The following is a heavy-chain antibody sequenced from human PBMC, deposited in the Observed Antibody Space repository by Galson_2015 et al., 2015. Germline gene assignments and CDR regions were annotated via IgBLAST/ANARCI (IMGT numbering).Heavy chain of an antibody. CDR3: ARDKYAAALDPTDGNPQDV. CDR1: GFTFSSYS. CDR2: ISSSSSYI. D-gene: IGHD6-25*01. Sequence: SLRLSCAASGFTFSSYSMNWVRQAPGKGLEWVSSISSSSSYIYYADSVKGRFTISRDNAKNSLYLQMNSLRAEDTAVYYRARDKYAAALDPTDGNPQDVWGKGTTVTVSS. J-gene: IGHJ6*04. V-gene: IGHV3-21*01.